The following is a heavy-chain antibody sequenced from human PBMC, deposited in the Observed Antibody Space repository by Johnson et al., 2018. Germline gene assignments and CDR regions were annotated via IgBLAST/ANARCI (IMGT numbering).Heavy chain of an antibody. CDR3: ASCGGDCYGAEYFQH. CDR1: GFIFSSYG. Sequence: QVQLVQSGGGVVQPGRSLRLSCAASGFIFSSYGMHWVRQAPGKGLEWVAVISYDGSNKYYAYSVKGRFTISRDNSQNTLYLQMNSLRAEDTAVYYCASCGGDCYGAEYFQHWGQGTLVTVSS. D-gene: IGHD2-21*02. V-gene: IGHV3-30*03. CDR2: ISYDGSNK. J-gene: IGHJ1*01.